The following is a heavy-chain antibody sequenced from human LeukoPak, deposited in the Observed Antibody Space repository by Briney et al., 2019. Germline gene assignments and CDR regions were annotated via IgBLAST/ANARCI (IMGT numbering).Heavy chain of an antibody. D-gene: IGHD2-15*01. J-gene: IGHJ4*02. Sequence: GGSLRLSCAASGFTFSSYSMNWVRQAPGKGLEWVSSISGSSSYIYYADSVKGRFTISRDNGKNSLYLQMNSLRAGDAAVYYCAKAPVTTCSGAYCYPFDYWSQGTLVTVSS. CDR2: ISGSSSYI. CDR3: AKAPVTTCSGAYCYPFDY. V-gene: IGHV3-21*04. CDR1: GFTFSSYS.